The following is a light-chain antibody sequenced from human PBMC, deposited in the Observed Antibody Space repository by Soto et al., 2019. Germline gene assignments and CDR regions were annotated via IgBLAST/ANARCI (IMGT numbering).Light chain of an antibody. J-gene: IGLJ1*01. V-gene: IGLV1-40*01. CDR1: SSNIGAGYD. CDR2: GNS. CDR3: QSYDSSLSGSRV. Sequence: QSVLTQPPSVSGAPGQTVTISCTGSSSNIGAGYDVHWYQQLPGTAPKLLIYGNSNRPSGVPDRFSGAKSGTSASLAITGLHAEDEADYYCQSYDSSLSGSRVFGTGTKVTVL.